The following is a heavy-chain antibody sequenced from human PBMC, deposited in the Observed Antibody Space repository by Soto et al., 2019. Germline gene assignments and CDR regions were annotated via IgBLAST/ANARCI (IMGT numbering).Heavy chain of an antibody. Sequence: PGGSLRLSCAASGFNFGSYWMTCVRQAPGKGLEWVASIKHDGSAQYYVDSVKGRFTISKDNAKSSLYLQMNSLRAEDSAVYFCARDPGPNTYDYWGQGTLVTVSS. D-gene: IGHD3-16*01. CDR1: GFNFGSYW. CDR3: ARDPGPNTYDY. CDR2: IKHDGSAQ. V-gene: IGHV3-7*01. J-gene: IGHJ4*02.